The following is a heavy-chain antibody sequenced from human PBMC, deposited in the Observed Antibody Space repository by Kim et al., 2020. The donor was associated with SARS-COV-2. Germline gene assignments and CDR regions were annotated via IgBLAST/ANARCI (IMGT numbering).Heavy chain of an antibody. J-gene: IGHJ4*02. Sequence: GGSLRLSCAASGFTLGNHGMQWVRQAPGKGLEWVAVIAYGGAAQFYADAVRGRFTITRDNSKNMLYLEMSGLEIDDTAVYYCAKERGAAGSRYESELDYWGQGTQVTVSA. V-gene: IGHV3-30*18. D-gene: IGHD1-26*01. CDR3: AKERGAAGSRYESELDY. CDR2: IAYGGAAQ. CDR1: GFTLGNHG.